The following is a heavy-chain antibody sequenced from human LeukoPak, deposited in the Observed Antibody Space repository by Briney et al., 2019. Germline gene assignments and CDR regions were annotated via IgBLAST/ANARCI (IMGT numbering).Heavy chain of an antibody. D-gene: IGHD3-22*01. CDR1: GHSFTSCD. J-gene: IGHJ6*02. Sequence: EASVKVSCKASGHSFTSCDINWVRQAIGQGLEWMGWMNPNSGNTGYAQKFQGRVTMTRNTSISTAYMELSSLRSEDTAVYYCARSPKYYYDSSGYYGMDVWGQGTTVTVSS. V-gene: IGHV1-8*01. CDR2: MNPNSGNT. CDR3: ARSPKYYYDSSGYYGMDV.